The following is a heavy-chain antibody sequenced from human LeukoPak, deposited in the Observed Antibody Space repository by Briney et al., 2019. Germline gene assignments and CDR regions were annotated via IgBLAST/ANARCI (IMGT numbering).Heavy chain of an antibody. J-gene: IGHJ3*02. CDR1: GFTFSSYS. CDR2: ISSSSSTI. CDR3: AREEDYGDYAAFDI. V-gene: IGHV3-48*02. D-gene: IGHD4-17*01. Sequence: LPGRSLRLSCAASGFTFSSYSMNWVRQAPGKGLEWVSYISSSSSTIYYADSVKGRFTISRDNAKNSLYLQMNSLRDEDTAVYYCAREEDYGDYAAFDIWGQGTMVTVSS.